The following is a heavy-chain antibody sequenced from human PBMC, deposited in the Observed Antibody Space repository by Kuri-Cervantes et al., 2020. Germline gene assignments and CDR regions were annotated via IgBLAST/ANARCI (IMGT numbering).Heavy chain of an antibody. CDR3: VRVQSFQNDYFDY. V-gene: IGHV1-69*13. Sequence: SVKVSCKASGYTFTSYAMNWVRQAPGQGLEWMGGIIPIFGTANYSQKFQGRVTLTADESTSTAYMELSRLRAEDTAVYYCVRVQSFQNDYFDYWGQGTLVTVSS. D-gene: IGHD1-1*01. J-gene: IGHJ4*02. CDR2: IIPIFGTA. CDR1: GYTFTSYA.